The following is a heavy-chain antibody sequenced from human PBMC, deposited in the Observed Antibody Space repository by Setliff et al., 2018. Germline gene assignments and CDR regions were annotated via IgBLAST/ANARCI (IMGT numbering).Heavy chain of an antibody. CDR2: IYTSGST. CDR3: ARAISGWYSAHYYYMDV. V-gene: IGHV4-61*09. Sequence: KPSETLSLTCSVSGGSISSGSDYWTWIRQPAGKGLEWIGHIYTSGSTSYNPSLKSRVTISVDTSKAQFSLKLSSVTAADSAVYYCARAISGWYSAHYYYMDVWG. J-gene: IGHJ6*03. CDR1: GGSISSGSDY. D-gene: IGHD6-19*01.